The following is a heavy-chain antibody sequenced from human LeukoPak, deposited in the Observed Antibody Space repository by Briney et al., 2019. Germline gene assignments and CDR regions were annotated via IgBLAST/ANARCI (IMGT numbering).Heavy chain of an antibody. CDR1: GDICTYAW. Sequence: GESLKISSEGSGDICTYAWSRWGRERPGKGVEGMGRSDPSDSYTDYSPSFQGHVTMQGDKSISPAHLQWSNLKASDTAMYYCARHKTYSSSSPDAFDIWGQGTMVIVSS. CDR3: ARHKTYSSSSPDAFDI. V-gene: IGHV5-10-1*01. CDR2: SDPSDSYT. J-gene: IGHJ3*02. D-gene: IGHD6-6*01.